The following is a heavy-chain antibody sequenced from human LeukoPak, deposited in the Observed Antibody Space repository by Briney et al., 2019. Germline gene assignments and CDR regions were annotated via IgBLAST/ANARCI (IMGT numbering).Heavy chain of an antibody. CDR1: GFTVKRNY. CDR2: SYSGGDT. Sequence: PGGSLRLSCAASGFTVKRNYMSWGRQAPGKGLELGSVSYSGGDTYYPDSVKGRFTVSRDNPKNTVYLQMSSLRAEDAAVYFCARSPVLDRNDWSFADWGQGTLVTVSS. V-gene: IGHV3-53*01. CDR3: ARSPVLDRNDWSFAD. J-gene: IGHJ4*02. D-gene: IGHD1-1*01.